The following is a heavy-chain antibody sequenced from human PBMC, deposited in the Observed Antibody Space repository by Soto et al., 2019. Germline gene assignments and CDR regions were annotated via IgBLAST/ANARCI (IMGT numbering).Heavy chain of an antibody. CDR1: GFTFSSYW. J-gene: IGHJ6*03. CDR2: IKQDGSEK. V-gene: IGHV3-7*01. CDR3: TRDHRGLWFWEILFFYYYYYMDV. Sequence: EVQLVESGGGLVQPGGSLRLSCAASGFTFSSYWMSWVRQAPGKGLEWVANIKQDGSEKYYVDSVKGRFTISRDNAKNSLYLKMNGLRAEDTAVYYCTRDHRGLWFWEILFFYYYYYMDVWGKGTTVTVSS. D-gene: IGHD3-10*01.